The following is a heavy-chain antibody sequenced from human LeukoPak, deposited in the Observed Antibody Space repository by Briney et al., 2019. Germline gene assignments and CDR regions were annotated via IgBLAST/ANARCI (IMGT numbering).Heavy chain of an antibody. CDR2: MNPNSANT. CDR3: ARVNCSSTSCRSKFLDY. V-gene: IGHV1-8*01. CDR1: GYTFTNYD. J-gene: IGHJ4*02. Sequence: ASVKVSCKASGYTFTNYDINWVRQATGQGLEWMGWMNPNSANTGYAQKFQGRVTMTRNTSISTAYMELSSLRSEDTAVYYCARVNCSSTSCRSKFLDYWGQGSHVTVSS. D-gene: IGHD2-2*01.